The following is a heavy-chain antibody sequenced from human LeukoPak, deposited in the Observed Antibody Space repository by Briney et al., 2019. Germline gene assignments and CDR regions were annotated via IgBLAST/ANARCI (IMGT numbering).Heavy chain of an antibody. D-gene: IGHD1-26*01. CDR1: GFTFSSYA. V-gene: IGHV3-30-3*01. Sequence: PGRSLRLSCAASGFTFSSYAMHWVRQASGKGLEWVAVISYDGSNKYYADSVKGRFTISRDNSKNTLYLQMNSLRAEDTAVYYCARGGPSGSKDYWGQGTLVTVSS. CDR2: ISYDGSNK. J-gene: IGHJ4*02. CDR3: ARGGPSGSKDY.